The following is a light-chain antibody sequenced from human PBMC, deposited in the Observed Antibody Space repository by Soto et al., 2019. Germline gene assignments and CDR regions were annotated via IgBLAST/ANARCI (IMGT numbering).Light chain of an antibody. CDR2: LNSDGSH. CDR1: SRHSSYA. V-gene: IGLV4-69*01. J-gene: IGLJ2*01. Sequence: QPVLTQSPSASASLGASVKLTCTLSSRHSSYAIAWHQQQPEKGPRYLTKLNSDGSHSKGDGIPDRFSGSSSGAERYLTISSLQSEDEADYYCQTWGTGIRVFGGGTKLTVL. CDR3: QTWGTGIRV.